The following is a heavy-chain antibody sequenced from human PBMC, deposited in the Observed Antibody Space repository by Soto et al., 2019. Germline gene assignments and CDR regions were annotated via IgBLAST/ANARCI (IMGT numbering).Heavy chain of an antibody. D-gene: IGHD7-27*01. CDR3: ARDGDNFYYSYGMDV. CDR2: INSDGSST. J-gene: IGHJ6*02. CDR1: GFTFSSYW. V-gene: IGHV3-74*01. Sequence: GGSLGLSCSASGFTFSSYWMHWVRQAPGKGLVWVSRINSDGSSTSYADSVKGRFTISRDNAKNTLYLQMNSLRAEDTAVYYCARDGDNFYYSYGMDVWGQGTTVTVS.